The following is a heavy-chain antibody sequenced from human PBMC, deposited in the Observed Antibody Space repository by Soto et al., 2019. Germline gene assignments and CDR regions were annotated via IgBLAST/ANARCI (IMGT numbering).Heavy chain of an antibody. V-gene: IGHV4-39*01. D-gene: IGHD5-18*01. Sequence: QLQLQESGPGLVKPSETLSLTCTVSGASINNTSYFWGWIRQTPGRGLEWIASLYYSGSTFHTPSLKRRLSISVDRSKTQLSLKLTSLTAADTAVYYCALHLSRYGACAYWGQGTLVTVSS. J-gene: IGHJ4*02. CDR1: GASINNTSYF. CDR3: ALHLSRYGACAY. CDR2: LYYSGST.